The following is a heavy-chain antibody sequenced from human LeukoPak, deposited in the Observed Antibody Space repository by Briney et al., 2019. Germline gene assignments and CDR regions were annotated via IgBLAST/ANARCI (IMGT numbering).Heavy chain of an antibody. CDR3: ARYSYSSSWYYYYYYMDV. D-gene: IGHD6-13*01. CDR2: ISAYNGNT. Sequence: ASVKVSCKASGYTFTSYGISWVRQAPGQGLEWMGWISAYNGNTKYAQKLQGRVTMTTDTYTSTAYMELRSLRSDDTAVYYCARYSYSSSWYYYYYYMDVWGKGTTVTVSS. CDR1: GYTFTSYG. J-gene: IGHJ6*03. V-gene: IGHV1-18*01.